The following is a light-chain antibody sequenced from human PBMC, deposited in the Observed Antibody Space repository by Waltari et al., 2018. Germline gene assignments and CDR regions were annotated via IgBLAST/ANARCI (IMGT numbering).Light chain of an antibody. Sequence: DIQMTQSPSTLSASVGDRVTITCRASQSITNWLAGYQQKPGKAPMLMIYKASNLESGVPSRFSASGCGTEFTLTISSLQPDDFATYYCQQYDNYWTFGQGTKVEIK. CDR3: QQYDNYWT. J-gene: IGKJ1*01. V-gene: IGKV1-5*03. CDR2: KAS. CDR1: QSITNW.